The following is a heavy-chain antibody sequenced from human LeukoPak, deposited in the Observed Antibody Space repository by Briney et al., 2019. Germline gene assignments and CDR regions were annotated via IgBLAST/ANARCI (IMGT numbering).Heavy chain of an antibody. D-gene: IGHD6-13*01. CDR2: IASNGGSE. Sequence: GGPLRLSCAASGFTFTTYGLHWVRQAPGKGLEWVAAIASNGGSEYYADSVKGRFTISRDNSKNTLFLQMNSLSPHDTTVYYCAKRGHYSINWYHYFDYWGQGTLVTVSS. V-gene: IGHV3-30*18. CDR3: AKRGHYSINWYHYFDY. CDR1: GFTFTTYG. J-gene: IGHJ4*02.